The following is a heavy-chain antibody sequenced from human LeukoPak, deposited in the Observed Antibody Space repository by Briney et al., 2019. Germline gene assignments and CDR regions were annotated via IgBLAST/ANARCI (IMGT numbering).Heavy chain of an antibody. CDR2: IYYSGST. J-gene: IGHJ6*03. CDR1: X. CDR3: GXXXXXXXXXXXXXXXXXXDV. Sequence: XXXXIRQPPGXGLXWIGYIYYSGSTNYNPSLKRRVTISVDTSKNQFALKLSSVTAADTAAYYCGXXXXXXXXXXXXXXXXXXDVWGKXTXVTISS. V-gene: IGHV4-59*12.